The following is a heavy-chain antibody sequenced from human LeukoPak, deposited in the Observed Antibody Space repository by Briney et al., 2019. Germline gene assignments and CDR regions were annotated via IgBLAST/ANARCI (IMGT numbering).Heavy chain of an antibody. J-gene: IGHJ4*02. CDR3: AKEGRGYTYGPYFEY. CDR2: IQCDGSNK. CDR1: GFTFSRNA. Sequence: GGSLRLSCAASGFTFSRNAMHWVRQAPGKGLEWVAFIQCDGSNKYYADSVKGRFTISRYNSKNTLYLQMNSLRAEDTAVYYCAKEGRGYTYGPYFEYWGQGTLVTVSS. D-gene: IGHD5-18*01. V-gene: IGHV3-30*02.